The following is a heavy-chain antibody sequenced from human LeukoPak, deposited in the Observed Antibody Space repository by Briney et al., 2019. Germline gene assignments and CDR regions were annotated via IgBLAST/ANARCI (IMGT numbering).Heavy chain of an antibody. V-gene: IGHV1-46*01. Sequence: ASVKVSCKVSGCTFTSNYIHWVRQAPGQGLEWMGMIYPRDGSTSYAQKFQGRVTMTEDTSTDTAYMELSSLRSEDTAVYYCATDLGATSLLYYWGQGTLVTVSS. D-gene: IGHD1-26*01. CDR1: GCTFTSNY. CDR2: IYPRDGST. J-gene: IGHJ4*02. CDR3: ATDLGATSLLYY.